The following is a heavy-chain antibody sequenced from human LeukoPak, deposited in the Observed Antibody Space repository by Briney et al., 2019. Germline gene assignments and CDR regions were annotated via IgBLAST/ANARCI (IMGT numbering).Heavy chain of an antibody. CDR2: IRSKAYGGST. Sequence: KPGGSLRLSCAASGFTFSNAWMSWFRQAPGKGLEWVGFIRSKAYGGSTEYAASVKGRFTISRDDSKSIAYLQMNSLKTEDTAVYYCTSDTYCSGGSCYSYYWGQGTLVTVSS. V-gene: IGHV3-49*05. J-gene: IGHJ4*02. CDR1: GFTFSNAW. CDR3: TSDTYCSGGSCYSYY. D-gene: IGHD2-15*01.